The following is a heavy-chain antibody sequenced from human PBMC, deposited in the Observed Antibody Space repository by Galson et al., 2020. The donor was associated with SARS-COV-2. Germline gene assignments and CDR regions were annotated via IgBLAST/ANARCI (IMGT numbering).Heavy chain of an antibody. D-gene: IGHD4-4*01. CDR3: ARRTHAYSPSDAFDI. CDR2: ISGGSTTI. V-gene: IGHV3-48*04. J-gene: IGHJ3*02. Sequence: GESLKISCAASGFTFSNYSMIWVPQAPGKGLEWISYISGGSTTIYYADSVKGRFISSRDNAKNSMYLQINSLRAEDTAMYYCARRTHAYSPSDAFDIWGQGTMVTVSS. CDR1: GFTFSNYS.